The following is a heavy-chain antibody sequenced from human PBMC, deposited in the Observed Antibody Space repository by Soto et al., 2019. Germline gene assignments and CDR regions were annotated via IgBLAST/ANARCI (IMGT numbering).Heavy chain of an antibody. CDR2: ISAYNGNT. J-gene: IGHJ6*01. V-gene: IGHV1-18*01. CDR3: ARDPSRRGPMDV. CDR1: CYAFTSYG. Sequence: QVQLVQSGAKVKKPGASVKDSCKTSCYAFTSYGISWVRQAPEQGLEWMGWISAYNGNTNYAQKLQGKVTMTTDTSTSTAYRELRSVRTDDTAVYYCARDPSRRGPMDVCGQGTTVTVSS. D-gene: IGHD3-10*01.